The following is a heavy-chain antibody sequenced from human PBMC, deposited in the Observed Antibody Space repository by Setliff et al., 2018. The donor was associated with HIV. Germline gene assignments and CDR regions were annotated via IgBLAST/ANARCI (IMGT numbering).Heavy chain of an antibody. J-gene: IGHJ5*02. V-gene: IGHV1-69*13. CDR1: GYTFTSYG. Sequence: ASVKVSCKASGYTFTSYGINWVRQAPGQGLEWMGGILPIFGATDYAQKFQGRLTLTAVQSENSVYMELSSLRSDDTAVYYCTNRGGSGTNVGNWFDPWGQGTLVTVSS. CDR2: ILPIFGAT. D-gene: IGHD3-10*01. CDR3: TNRGGSGTNVGNWFDP.